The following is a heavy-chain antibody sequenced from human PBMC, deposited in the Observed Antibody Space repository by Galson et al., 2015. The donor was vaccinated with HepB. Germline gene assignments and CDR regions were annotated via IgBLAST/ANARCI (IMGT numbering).Heavy chain of an antibody. CDR1: GFTFRDYY. CDR2: ISSSSSYT. Sequence: SLRLSCAASGFTFRDYYMSWIRQAPGKGLEWVSHISSSSSYTNYADSVEGRFIISRDNAKNSLYLQMNSLRAADTAVYYCARGPMIVVVPPTALDYWGQGTLVTVSS. V-gene: IGHV3-11*05. CDR3: ARGPMIVVVPPTALDY. D-gene: IGHD3-22*01. J-gene: IGHJ4*02.